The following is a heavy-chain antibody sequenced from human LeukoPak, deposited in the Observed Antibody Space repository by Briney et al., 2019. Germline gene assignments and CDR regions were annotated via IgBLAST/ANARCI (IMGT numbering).Heavy chain of an antibody. D-gene: IGHD5-12*01. J-gene: IGHJ4*02. CDR2: IYHSGST. Sequence: SETLSLTCGVSGGSISSSNWWSWVRPPPGKGLEWIGEIYHSGSTNYNPSLKSRVTISVDKSKNQFSLKLSSVTAADTAVYYCARAYSGYDLGCDYWGQGTLVTVSS. CDR3: ARAYSGYDLGCDY. V-gene: IGHV4/OR15-8*01. CDR1: GGSISSSNW.